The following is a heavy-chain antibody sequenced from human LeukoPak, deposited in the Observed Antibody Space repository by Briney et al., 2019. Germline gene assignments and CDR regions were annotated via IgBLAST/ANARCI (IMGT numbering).Heavy chain of an antibody. V-gene: IGHV4-59*12. J-gene: IGHJ4*02. Sequence: PSETLSLTCTVSGGSISSYYWSWIRQPPGKGLEWIGYIYYSGSTNYNPSLKSRVTFFEDSSKNQFSLQLSSVTAADTAVYYCARGRGYDPVVFYFDSWGQGNLVIVSS. D-gene: IGHD1-1*01. CDR1: GGSISSYY. CDR2: IYYSGST. CDR3: ARGRGYDPVVFYFDS.